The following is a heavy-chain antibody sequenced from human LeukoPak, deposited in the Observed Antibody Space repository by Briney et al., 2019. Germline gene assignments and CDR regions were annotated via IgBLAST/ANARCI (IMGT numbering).Heavy chain of an antibody. CDR3: ARNYDFWSGRGGPDY. J-gene: IGHJ4*02. CDR1: GFTFSNYA. V-gene: IGHV3-30*04. CDR2: ISYDGSNK. D-gene: IGHD3-3*01. Sequence: PGGSLRLSCAASGFTFSNYAMHWVRQAPGKGLEWVADISYDGSNKYYADSVKGRFTISRDNSKNTLYLQMNSLRAEDTAVYYCARNYDFWSGRGGPDYWGQGTLVTVSS.